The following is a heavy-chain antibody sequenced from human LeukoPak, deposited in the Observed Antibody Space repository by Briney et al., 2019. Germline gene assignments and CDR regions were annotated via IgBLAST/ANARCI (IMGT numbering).Heavy chain of an antibody. CDR3: ATRLGFWRAFDI. D-gene: IGHD3-16*01. CDR1: GGSFSGYY. Sequence: PSETLSLTCAVYGGSFSGYYWSWIRQPPGKGLEWIGEINHSGSTNYNPSLKSRVTISVDTSKDQFSLKLSSVTAADTAVYYCATRLGFWRAFDIWGQGTMVTVSS. J-gene: IGHJ3*02. V-gene: IGHV4-34*01. CDR2: INHSGST.